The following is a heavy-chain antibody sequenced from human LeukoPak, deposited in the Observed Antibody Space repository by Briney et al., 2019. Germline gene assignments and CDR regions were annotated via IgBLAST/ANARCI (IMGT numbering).Heavy chain of an antibody. V-gene: IGHV3-33*01. J-gene: IGHJ6*04. CDR3: ARDGPMVRGENGMDV. CDR2: IWYDGSNK. Sequence: GGSLRLSCAASGFTFSSYGMHWVRQAPGKGLEWVAVIWYDGSNKYCADSVKGRFTISRDNSKNTLYLQMNSLGAEDTAVYYCARDGPMVRGENGMDVWGKGATVTVSS. D-gene: IGHD3-10*01. CDR1: GFTFSSYG.